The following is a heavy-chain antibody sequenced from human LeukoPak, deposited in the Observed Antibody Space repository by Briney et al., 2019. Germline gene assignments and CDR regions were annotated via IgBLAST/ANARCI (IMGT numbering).Heavy chain of an antibody. CDR2: IYYSGST. Sequence: SETLSLTCTVSGGSISSYYWSWIRQPPGKGLEGIGYIYYSGSTSYNPSLKSRVTISVATSQPPSPLKLSSVTAGDTAVYYCARLRGGYSYGYFDYWGQGTLVTVSS. CDR3: ARLRGGYSYGYFDY. CDR1: GGSISSYY. D-gene: IGHD5-18*01. V-gene: IGHV4-59*08. J-gene: IGHJ4*02.